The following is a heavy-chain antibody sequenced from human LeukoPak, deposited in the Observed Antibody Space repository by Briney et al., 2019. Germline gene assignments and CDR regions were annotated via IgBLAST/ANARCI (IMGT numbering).Heavy chain of an antibody. J-gene: IGHJ4*02. Sequence: PGESLKISGKGSGYSFTSYWIGWVREMPGKGLEWVGIIYPGDSDTRYSPSFQGQVTISADKSISTAYLQWSSLKASDTAMYYCASHDSSGWDLFDYWGQGTLVTVSS. CDR1: GYSFTSYW. CDR2: IYPGDSDT. V-gene: IGHV5-51*01. CDR3: ASHDSSGWDLFDY. D-gene: IGHD6-19*01.